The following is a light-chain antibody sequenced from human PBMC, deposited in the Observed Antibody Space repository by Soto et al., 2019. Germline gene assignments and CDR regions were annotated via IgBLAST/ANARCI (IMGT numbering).Light chain of an antibody. CDR1: QSVSSN. V-gene: IGKV3-15*01. Sequence: EIVMTQSPATLAVSPGERAALSCRASQSVSSNFAWYQQKPGQAPRLLIYGEASRATGTPARFSGSGSGTEFTLTISSLQSEDFAVYCSQQYNNWPYTFGLGTKLEIK. CDR2: GEA. CDR3: QQYNNWPYT. J-gene: IGKJ2*01.